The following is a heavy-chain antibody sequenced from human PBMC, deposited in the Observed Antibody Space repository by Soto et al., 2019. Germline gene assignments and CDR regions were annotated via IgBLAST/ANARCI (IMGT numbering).Heavy chain of an antibody. Sequence: SVNVSCKTSGYTFNTYGINWVRQAPGQGLELMGWISAYDGKTTYAEKFQGRVTLTTDTSTSTAYMELRSLRSDDTAIYYCARDPHEFWTSYWFDPWGQGTPVTVSS. V-gene: IGHV1-18*01. CDR3: ARDPHEFWTSYWFDP. D-gene: IGHD3-3*01. CDR2: ISAYDGKT. J-gene: IGHJ5*02. CDR1: GYTFNTYG.